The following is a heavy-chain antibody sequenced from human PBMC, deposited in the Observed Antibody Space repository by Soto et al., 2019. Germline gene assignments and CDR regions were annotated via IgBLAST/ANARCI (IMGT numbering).Heavy chain of an antibody. V-gene: IGHV1-8*01. CDR1: GYTFTSYD. CDR3: ARAALGATGTKPFLYYYYYMDV. J-gene: IGHJ6*03. Sequence: QVQLVQSGAEVKKPGASVKVSCKASGYTFTSYDINWVRQATGQGLEWMGWMNRNSGNTGYAQKFQGRVTMTRNISISTAYMELSSLRSEDTAVYYCARAALGATGTKPFLYYYYYMDVWGKGTTVTVSS. CDR2: MNRNSGNT. D-gene: IGHD1-7*01.